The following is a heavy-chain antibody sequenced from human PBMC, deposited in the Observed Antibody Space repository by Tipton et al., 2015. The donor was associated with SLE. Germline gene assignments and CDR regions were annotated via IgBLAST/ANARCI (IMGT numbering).Heavy chain of an antibody. Sequence: SLRLSCAASGFTFSSYSMNWVRQAPGKGLEWVSYISSSSSTIYYADSVKGRFTISRDNAKNSLYLQMNSLRAEDTALYYCAREVELRGYYYGMDVWGQGTTVTVSS. J-gene: IGHJ6*02. CDR3: AREVELRGYYYGMDV. V-gene: IGHV3-48*01. CDR1: GFTFSSYS. D-gene: IGHD1-7*01. CDR2: ISSSSSTI.